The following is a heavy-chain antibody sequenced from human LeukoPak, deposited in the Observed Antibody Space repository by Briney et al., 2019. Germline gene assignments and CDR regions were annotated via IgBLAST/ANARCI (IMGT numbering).Heavy chain of an antibody. CDR3: ARGLGAWLFGVSAFDI. D-gene: IGHD3-22*01. CDR2: INHSGST. J-gene: IGHJ3*02. Sequence: PGGSLRLSCAASGFTFSDYYMSWIRQPPGKGLEWIGEINHSGSTNYNPSLKSRVTISVDTSKNQFSLKLSSVTAADTAVYYCARGLGAWLFGVSAFDIWGQGTMVTVSS. CDR1: GFTFSDYY. V-gene: IGHV4-34*01.